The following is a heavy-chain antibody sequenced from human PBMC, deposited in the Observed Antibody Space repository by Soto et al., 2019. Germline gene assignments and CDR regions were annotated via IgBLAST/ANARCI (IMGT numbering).Heavy chain of an antibody. Sequence: QVQLVQSGAEVKKPGASVKVSCKASGYTFTSYDINWVRQATGQGLEWMGWMNPNRGNTGYAQKFQGRVTMPRYTAISPAYMELSSLRSEDTDVYYCATEARFTVEIVATTEVGYYYGMDVWGQGTTVTVSS. CDR3: ATEARFTVEIVATTEVGYYYGMDV. CDR1: GYTFTSYD. J-gene: IGHJ6*02. V-gene: IGHV1-8*01. D-gene: IGHD5-12*01. CDR2: MNPNRGNT.